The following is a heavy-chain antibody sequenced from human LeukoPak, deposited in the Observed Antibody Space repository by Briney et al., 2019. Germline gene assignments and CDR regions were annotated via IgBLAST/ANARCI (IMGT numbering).Heavy chain of an antibody. Sequence: GGSLRLSCAASGFTFSSYAMSWVRQAPGKGLEWVSAISGSGGSTYYADSVKGRFTISRDNSKNTLYLQMNSLRAEDTAVYYCAKATLYYDSSGALDYWGQGTLVIVSS. CDR2: ISGSGGST. J-gene: IGHJ4*02. CDR3: AKATLYYDSSGALDY. V-gene: IGHV3-23*01. D-gene: IGHD3-22*01. CDR1: GFTFSSYA.